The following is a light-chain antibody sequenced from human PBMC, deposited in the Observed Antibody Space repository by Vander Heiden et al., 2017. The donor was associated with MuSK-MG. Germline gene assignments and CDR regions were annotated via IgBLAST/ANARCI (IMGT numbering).Light chain of an antibody. CDR3: EQDARLPWT. Sequence: EVVLTQSPGTLSLSPGETATLSCRASQSISSSFLAWYQQKPGQAPRLVIHGASNRATGIPDRFSGSVSGTDFTLTISGLEPEDFAVYYCEQDARLPWTFGRGTKVEIE. CDR1: QSISSSF. V-gene: IGKV3-20*01. CDR2: GAS. J-gene: IGKJ1*01.